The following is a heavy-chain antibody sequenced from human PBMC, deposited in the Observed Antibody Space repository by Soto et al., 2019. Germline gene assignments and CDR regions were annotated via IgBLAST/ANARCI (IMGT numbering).Heavy chain of an antibody. J-gene: IGHJ3*02. V-gene: IGHV3-30*18. CDR3: AKDGVPHHAFDI. D-gene: IGHD2-2*01. Sequence: QVQLVESGGGVVQPGRSLRLSCAASGFTFSSYGMHWVRQAPGKGLEWVAVISYDGSNKYYADSVKGRFTISRDNSKNTLYLHMNSLRAEDTAVYYCAKDGVPHHAFDIWGQGTMVTVSS. CDR2: ISYDGSNK. CDR1: GFTFSSYG.